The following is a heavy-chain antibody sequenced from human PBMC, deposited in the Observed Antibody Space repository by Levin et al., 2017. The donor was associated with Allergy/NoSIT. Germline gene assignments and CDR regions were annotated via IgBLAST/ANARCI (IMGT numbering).Heavy chain of an antibody. Sequence: SVKVSCKLSGGTFNSYVIRWVRQARGQGLEWMGGINPILGTANYAQKFQGRVTITADESTNTAYMELSTLRSEDTATYFCARDRGGGYDAWDIWGQGTMVTVSS. D-gene: IGHD1-26*01. J-gene: IGHJ3*02. V-gene: IGHV1-69*13. CDR3: ARDRGGGYDAWDI. CDR2: INPILGTA. CDR1: GGTFNSYV.